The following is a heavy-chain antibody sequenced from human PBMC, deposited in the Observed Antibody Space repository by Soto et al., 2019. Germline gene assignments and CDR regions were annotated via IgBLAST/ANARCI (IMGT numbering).Heavy chain of an antibody. CDR3: AHGEGIVKSIVYLES. D-gene: IGHD1-26*01. V-gene: IGHV1-24*01. CDR1: GYFLTALS. CDR2: FDREDGET. Sequence: ASVKVSCKVSGYFLTALSIHWVRQAPGKGLEWMGGFDREDGETIYAQKFQGRVTMTEDTSTDSAYMELSSLTSEDTAIYYCAHGEGIVKSIVYLESWGKGTLVTVCS. J-gene: IGHJ4*02.